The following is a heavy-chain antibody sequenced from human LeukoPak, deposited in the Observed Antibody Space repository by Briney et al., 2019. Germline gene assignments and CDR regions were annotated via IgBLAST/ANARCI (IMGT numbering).Heavy chain of an antibody. Sequence: GESLKISCRASGHDFPDYWIGWVRQMPGKGLEWMGIIFPRDSNTVYGPSFQGQVTISADKSISTAYLQWSSLKASDTAMYYCARQWELRYYFDYWGQGTLVTVSS. J-gene: IGHJ4*02. D-gene: IGHD1-26*01. CDR1: GHDFPDYW. CDR3: ARQWELRYYFDY. V-gene: IGHV5-51*01. CDR2: IFPRDSNT.